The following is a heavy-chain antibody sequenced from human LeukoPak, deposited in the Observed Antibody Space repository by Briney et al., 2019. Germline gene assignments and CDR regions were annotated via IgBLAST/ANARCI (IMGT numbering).Heavy chain of an antibody. D-gene: IGHD3-9*01. J-gene: IGHJ4*02. CDR2: ISYDGSNK. CDR3: ARDHETYYDILTGYYTNLIFDY. CDR1: GFTFSSYG. Sequence: GRSLRLSCAASGFTFSSYGMHWVRQAPGKGLEWVAVISYDGSNKYYADSVKGRFTISRDNSKNTLYLQMNSLRAEDTAVYYCARDHETYYDILTGYYTNLIFDYWGQGTLVTVSS. V-gene: IGHV3-30*03.